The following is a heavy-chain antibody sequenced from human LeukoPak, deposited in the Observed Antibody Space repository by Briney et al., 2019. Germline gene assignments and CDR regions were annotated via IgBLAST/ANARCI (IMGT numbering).Heavy chain of an antibody. CDR3: AKDPVWVDYDFWSGFDY. V-gene: IGHV1-69*01. D-gene: IGHD3-3*01. Sequence: SVKVSCKASGGTFISYAISWVRQAPGQGLEWMGGIIPIFGTANYAQKFQGRVTITADESTSTAYMELSSLRSEDTAVYYCAKDPVWVDYDFWSGFDYWGQGTLVTVSS. CDR2: IIPIFGTA. CDR1: GGTFISYA. J-gene: IGHJ4*02.